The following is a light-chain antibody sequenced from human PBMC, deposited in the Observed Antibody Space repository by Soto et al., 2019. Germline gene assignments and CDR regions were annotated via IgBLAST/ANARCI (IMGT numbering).Light chain of an antibody. V-gene: IGKV3-11*01. Sequence: EIVLTQSPVTLSLSPGDRATLSCRASQTVSTYLAWYQQKPGQAPRLLIYDASNRATGIPARFSGSGSGTDFTLTISSLEPEDFAVYYCQQYKNWPPLTFGGGTKVEIK. CDR1: QTVSTY. CDR2: DAS. J-gene: IGKJ4*01. CDR3: QQYKNWPPLT.